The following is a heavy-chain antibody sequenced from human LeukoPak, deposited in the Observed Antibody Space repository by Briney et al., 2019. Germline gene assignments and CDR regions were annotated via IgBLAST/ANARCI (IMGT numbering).Heavy chain of an antibody. J-gene: IGHJ3*02. CDR2: IKQDGSEK. V-gene: IGHV3-7*01. Sequence: GESLRLSCAASGFSFTTYWMGWVRQAPGKGLEWVANIKQDGSEKYYVDSVKGRFTISRDNAKNSLYLQMNSLRAEDTAVYYCARDSNAFDIWGQGTMVTVSS. CDR3: ARDSNAFDI. CDR1: GFSFTTYW.